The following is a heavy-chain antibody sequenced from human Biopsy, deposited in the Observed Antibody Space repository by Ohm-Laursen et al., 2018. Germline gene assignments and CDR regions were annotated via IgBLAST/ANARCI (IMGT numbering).Heavy chain of an antibody. CDR3: ARHSLDDFWSGAHYYFDY. V-gene: IGHV4-39*01. CDR2: AYYSGST. Sequence: GTLSLTCSVSGGSISSRNHYWGWLRQPPGKGLEWIGHAYYSGSTFYNSSLESRVTVSVDTSKNQFHLRLTSMSASDTAVYYCARHSLDDFWSGAHYYFDYWGLGTLVTVSS. D-gene: IGHD3-3*01. CDR1: GGSISSRNHY. J-gene: IGHJ4*02.